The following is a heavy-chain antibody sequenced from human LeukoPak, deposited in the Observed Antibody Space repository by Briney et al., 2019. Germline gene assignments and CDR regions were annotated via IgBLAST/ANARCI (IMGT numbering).Heavy chain of an antibody. J-gene: IGHJ5*02. Sequence: ASVKVSCKASGYTFTSYDINWVRQATGQGLEWMGWMNPNSGNTGYAQKFQGRVTMTRNTSISTAYMELGSLRSEDTAVYYCARTYYYDSSGYYNWFDPWGQGTLVTVSS. CDR1: GYTFTSYD. CDR2: MNPNSGNT. D-gene: IGHD3-22*01. CDR3: ARTYYYDSSGYYNWFDP. V-gene: IGHV1-8*01.